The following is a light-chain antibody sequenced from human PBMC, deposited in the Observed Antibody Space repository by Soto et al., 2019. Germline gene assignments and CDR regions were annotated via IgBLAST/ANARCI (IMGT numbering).Light chain of an antibody. CDR2: DVS. CDR3: CSYAGSYTLL. CDR1: SSDVGAYNY. J-gene: IGLJ2*01. V-gene: IGLV2-11*01. Sequence: QSALTQPRSVSGSPGQSVTISCTGSSSDVGAYNYVSWYQHHPGKAPRLIIFDVSNRPSGVPDRFSGSKSGNTASLTISGLQAEDEADYHCCSYAGSYTLLFGGGTKVTVL.